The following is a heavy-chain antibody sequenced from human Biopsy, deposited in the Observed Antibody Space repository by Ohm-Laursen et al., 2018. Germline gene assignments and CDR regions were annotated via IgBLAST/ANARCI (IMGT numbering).Heavy chain of an antibody. Sequence: GTLSLTCTLSGYSIIPSGPENWSWIRQPPGQGLQYIGFIYSGGNTNYNPSLRSRVTMSVDTSKNQFSLRLNSVTAADTAVYYCARGMRTTGWPYFDYWGQGILVTVSS. J-gene: IGHJ4*02. CDR1: GYSIIPSGPEN. D-gene: IGHD2/OR15-2a*01. V-gene: IGHV4-61*01. CDR2: IYSGGNT. CDR3: ARGMRTTGWPYFDY.